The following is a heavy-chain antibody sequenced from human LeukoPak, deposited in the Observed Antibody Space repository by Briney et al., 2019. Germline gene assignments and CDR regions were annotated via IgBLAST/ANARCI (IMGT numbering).Heavy chain of an antibody. J-gene: IGHJ3*01. CDR1: GFTFSSYA. V-gene: IGHV3-23*01. CDR2: ISGSGGST. CDR3: AKDGRDFWSYPPDA. Sequence: GGSLRLSCAASGFTFSSYAMSWVRQAPGKGLEWVSAISGSGGSTYYADSVKGRFTISRDNSKNTLYLQMNSLRAEDTAVYYCAKDGRDFWSYPPDAWGQGTMVTVSS. D-gene: IGHD3-3*01.